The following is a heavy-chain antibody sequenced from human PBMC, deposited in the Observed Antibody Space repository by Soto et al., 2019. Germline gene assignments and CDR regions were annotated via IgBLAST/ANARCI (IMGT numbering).Heavy chain of an antibody. J-gene: IGHJ4*02. V-gene: IGHV4-39*01. CDR3: ARHRGYYDILTGYYTELNFDY. D-gene: IGHD3-9*01. Sequence: SETLSLTCTVSGGSISSSSYYWGWIRQPPGKGLEWIGSIYYSGSTYYNPSLKSRVTISVDTSKNQFSLKLSSVTATDTAVYYCARHRGYYDILTGYYTELNFDYWGQGTLVTVSS. CDR2: IYYSGST. CDR1: GGSISSSSYY.